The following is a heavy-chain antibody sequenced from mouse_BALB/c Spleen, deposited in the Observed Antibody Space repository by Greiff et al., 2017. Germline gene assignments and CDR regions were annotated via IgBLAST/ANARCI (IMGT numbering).Heavy chain of an antibody. CDR2: ISDGGSYT. Sequence: EVKLVESGGGLVKPGGSLKLSCAASGFTFSDYYMYWVRQTPGKRLEWVATISDGGSYTYYPDSVKGRFTISRDNAKNNLYLQMSSLKSEDTAMYYCARDGEYGNPYAMDYWGQGTSVTVSS. J-gene: IGHJ4*01. V-gene: IGHV5-4*02. CDR3: ARDGEYGNPYAMDY. D-gene: IGHD2-10*02. CDR1: GFTFSDYY.